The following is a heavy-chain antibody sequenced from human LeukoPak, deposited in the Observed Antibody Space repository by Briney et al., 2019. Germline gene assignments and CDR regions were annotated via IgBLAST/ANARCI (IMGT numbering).Heavy chain of an antibody. Sequence: SGGSLRLSCAASGFTFSSDAMHWVRQAPGKGLEWVAVISYDGSNKYYADSVKGRFTISRDNSKNTLYLQMNSLRAEDTAVYYCASQQWLDYSGQGTLVTVSS. V-gene: IGHV3-30-3*01. J-gene: IGHJ4*02. CDR1: GFTFSSDA. CDR3: ASQQWLDY. CDR2: ISYDGSNK. D-gene: IGHD6-19*01.